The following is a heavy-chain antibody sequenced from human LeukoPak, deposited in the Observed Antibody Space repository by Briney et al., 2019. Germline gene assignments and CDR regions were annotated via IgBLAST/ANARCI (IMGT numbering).Heavy chain of an antibody. CDR2: VSGSGGNT. Sequence: PGGSLRLSGAASXFTFSTYAMSWVRQAPGKGLEWVSGVSGSGGNTYYADSVKGRFTISRDNSKNTLYLQMNSLRAEDTAVCYCAKDNSISLGDLSSKFDYWGQGTLVTVSS. CDR1: XFTFSTYA. CDR3: AKDNSISLGDLSSKFDY. D-gene: IGHD3-16*02. J-gene: IGHJ4*02. V-gene: IGHV3-23*01.